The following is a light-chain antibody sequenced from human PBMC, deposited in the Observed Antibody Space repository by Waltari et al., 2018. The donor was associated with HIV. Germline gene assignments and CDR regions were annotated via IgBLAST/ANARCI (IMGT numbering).Light chain of an antibody. J-gene: IGLJ2*01. Sequence: QSALTQPASVSGSPGQSVTISCTGTNSDLGDYNYVSWYQQHPAKAPKLIIFAVSNRPSGVSNRFSGSKSGNTASLTISVLQAEAEADYYCSSYTSTITVVFGGGTKVTVL. CDR2: AVS. V-gene: IGLV2-14*01. CDR1: NSDLGDYNY. CDR3: SSYTSTITVV.